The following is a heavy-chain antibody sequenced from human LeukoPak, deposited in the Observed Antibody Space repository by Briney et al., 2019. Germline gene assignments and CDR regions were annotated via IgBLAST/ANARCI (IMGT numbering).Heavy chain of an antibody. CDR2: IIPIFGTA. J-gene: IGHJ4*02. V-gene: IGHV1-69*05. CDR3: ARGLFPSGELPGGVDY. D-gene: IGHD1-26*01. Sequence: GASVKVSCKASGGTFSSYAISWVRQAPGQGLEWMGGIIPIFGTANYAQKFQGRVTITTDESTSTAYMELSSLRSEDTAVYYCARGLFPSGELPGGVDYWGQGTLVTVSS. CDR1: GGTFSSYA.